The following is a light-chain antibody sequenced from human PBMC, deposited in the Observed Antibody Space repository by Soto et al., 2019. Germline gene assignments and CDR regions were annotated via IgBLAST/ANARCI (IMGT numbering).Light chain of an antibody. Sequence: EIVLTQSPGTLSLSPGERATLSCRASQSVSSSYLAWYQQKPGQAPRLLIYGASSRATGIPDRFSGSGSGTDFTLTISSLQPEDFAIYYCQQPYTSPEITFGQGTRLEIK. CDR2: GAS. V-gene: IGKV3-20*01. CDR1: QSVSSSY. CDR3: QQPYTSPEIT. J-gene: IGKJ5*01.